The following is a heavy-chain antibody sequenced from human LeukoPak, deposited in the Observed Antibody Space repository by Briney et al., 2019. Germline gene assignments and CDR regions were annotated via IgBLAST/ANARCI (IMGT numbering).Heavy chain of an antibody. V-gene: IGHV3-9*01. CDR1: GFTFDDYA. CDR3: AKAPWALYYFDY. CDR2: ISWNSGSI. Sequence: GGSLRLSCAASGFTFDDYAMHWVRQAPGKGLEWVSGISWNSGSIGYADSVKGRFTISRDNAKNSLYLQMNSLRAEDTALYYCAKAPWALYYFDYWGQGTLVTVSS. D-gene: IGHD2-15*01. J-gene: IGHJ4*02.